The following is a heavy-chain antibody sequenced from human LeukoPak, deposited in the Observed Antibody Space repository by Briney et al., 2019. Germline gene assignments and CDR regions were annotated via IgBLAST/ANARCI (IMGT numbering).Heavy chain of an antibody. V-gene: IGHV4-30-2*01. D-gene: IGHD4-23*01. J-gene: IGHJ4*02. CDR3: ARWTTAVTPNYFDS. CDR2: NYHSGST. CDR1: GGSISSGGYS. Sequence: SETLSLTRAVSGGSISSGGYSWSWIRQPPGKVLEWIGYNYHSGSTYYNPSLKSRVTISVDISKNQFSLKLSSVTAADTAVYYCARWTTAVTPNYFDSWGQGTLVTVSS.